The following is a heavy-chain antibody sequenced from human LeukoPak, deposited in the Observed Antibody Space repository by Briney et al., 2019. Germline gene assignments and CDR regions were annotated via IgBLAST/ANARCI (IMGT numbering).Heavy chain of an antibody. CDR1: GFTFSGSA. D-gene: IGHD3-22*01. CDR2: IRSKANSYAT. Sequence: PGGSLRLSCAASGFTFSGSAMPWVRQASGKGLEWVGRIRSKANSYATAYAASVKGRFTISRDDSKNTAYLQMNSLKTEDTAVYYCTRRNYYDSSGDEDVWGQGTTVTVSS. J-gene: IGHJ6*02. CDR3: TRRNYYDSSGDEDV. V-gene: IGHV3-73*01.